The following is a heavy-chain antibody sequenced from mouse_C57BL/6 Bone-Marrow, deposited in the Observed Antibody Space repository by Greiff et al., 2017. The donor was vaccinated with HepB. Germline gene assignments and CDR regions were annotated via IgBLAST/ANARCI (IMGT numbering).Heavy chain of an antibody. J-gene: IGHJ2*01. CDR2: ISDGGSYT. CDR1: GFTFSSYA. V-gene: IGHV5-4*03. CDR3: ARGGWYYFDY. D-gene: IGHD3-3*01. Sequence: DVMLVESGGGLVKPGGSLKLSCAASGFTFSSYAMSWVRQTPEKRLEWVATISDGGSYTYYPDNVKGRFTISRDNAKNNLYLQMSHLKSEDTAMYYCARGGWYYFDYWGQGTTLTVSS.